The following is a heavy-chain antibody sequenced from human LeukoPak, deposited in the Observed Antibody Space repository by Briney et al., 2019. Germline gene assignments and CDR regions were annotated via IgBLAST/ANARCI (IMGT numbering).Heavy chain of an antibody. CDR3: ARDPGSSFTNWFDP. Sequence: SETLSLTCTVSGGSISSYYWSWIRQPPGKGLEWIGYIYYSGSTNYNPSLKSRVTISVDTSKNQFSLKLSSVTAADTAVYYCARDPGSSFTNWFDPWGQGTLVTVSS. D-gene: IGHD6-13*01. V-gene: IGHV4-59*01. CDR2: IYYSGST. CDR1: GGSISSYY. J-gene: IGHJ5*02.